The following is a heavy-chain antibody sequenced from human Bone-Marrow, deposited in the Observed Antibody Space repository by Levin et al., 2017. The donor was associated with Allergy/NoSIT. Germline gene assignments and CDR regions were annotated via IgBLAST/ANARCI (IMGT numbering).Heavy chain of an antibody. Sequence: GESLKISCKASGYTFSSFVISWVRQAPGQGLEWMGWVSPYNGKTKYVEKFQGRVTMTTDRSTSTAYMELKILRSDDTAVYYWARENYDSSGYYLHFDHWGQGTLVTVSS. CDR2: VSPYNGKT. D-gene: IGHD3-22*01. J-gene: IGHJ4*02. V-gene: IGHV1-18*01. CDR3: ARENYDSSGYYLHFDH. CDR1: GYTFSSFV.